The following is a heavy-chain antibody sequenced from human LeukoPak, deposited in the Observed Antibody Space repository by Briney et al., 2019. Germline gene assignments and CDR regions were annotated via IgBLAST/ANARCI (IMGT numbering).Heavy chain of an antibody. CDR1: GGTFTGYY. CDR3: AVFPYYYGSGSYYTPFDY. CDR2: INPNSGGT. D-gene: IGHD3-10*01. V-gene: IGHV1-2*06. J-gene: IGHJ4*02. Sequence: ASVKVSCKASGGTFTGYYMHWVRQAPGQGLEWMGRINPNSGGTNYAQKFQGRVTMTRDTSISTAYMELSRLRSDDTAVYYCAVFPYYYGSGSYYTPFDYWGQGTLVTVSS.